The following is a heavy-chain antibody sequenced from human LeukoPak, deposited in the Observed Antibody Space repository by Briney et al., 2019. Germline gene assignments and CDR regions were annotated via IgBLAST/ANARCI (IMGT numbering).Heavy chain of an antibody. D-gene: IGHD6-13*01. CDR1: GFTFGTYS. V-gene: IGHV3-48*02. CDR2: ISSSSNTK. Sequence: PGGSLRLSCAASGFTFGTYSMNWVRQAPGKGLEWVSYISSSSNTKYYADSVKGRFTISRDNAKNSLYLQMNSLRDEDTAVYYCARDKQSGSSLFDYWGQGTLVTVSS. CDR3: ARDKQSGSSLFDY. J-gene: IGHJ4*02.